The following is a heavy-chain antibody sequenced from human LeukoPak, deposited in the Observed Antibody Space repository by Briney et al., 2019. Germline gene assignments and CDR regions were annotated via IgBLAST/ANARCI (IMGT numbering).Heavy chain of an antibody. J-gene: IGHJ4*02. D-gene: IGHD5-12*01. Sequence: GASVKVSCRASGYTFTDYYVHCVRQAPGQGLEWMGWINSNSGGVSYAQNFRGRFTMTRDTSTSTAYMELSRLTSDDTAMYYCAVQYSDSGHFDYWGQGTLVTVSS. CDR3: AVQYSDSGHFDY. V-gene: IGHV1-2*02. CDR2: INSNSGGV. CDR1: GYTFTDYY.